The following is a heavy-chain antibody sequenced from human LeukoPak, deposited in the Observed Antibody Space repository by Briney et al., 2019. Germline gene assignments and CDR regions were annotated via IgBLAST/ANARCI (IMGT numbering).Heavy chain of an antibody. CDR2: INTDGRTT. CDR1: GFTFCNYW. CDR3: VRLLDLDY. D-gene: IGHD3-3*01. V-gene: IGHV3-74*01. J-gene: IGHJ4*02. Sequence: PGGSLRLSCAASGFTFCNYWMHWGRQAPGKGLEWVSRINTDGRTTDYADSVKGRFTISRDNAKNTLYLQMNSLRAEDTAVYYCVRLLDLDYWGQGTLVTVSS.